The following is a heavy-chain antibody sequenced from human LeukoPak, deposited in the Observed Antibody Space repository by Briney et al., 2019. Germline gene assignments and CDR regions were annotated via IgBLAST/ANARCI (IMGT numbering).Heavy chain of an antibody. Sequence: GGSLRLSCAASGFTFSSYSMNWVRQAPGKGLEWVSAISAGGGSTHYADSVKGRFTISRDNSKNTLYLHMNSLRAEDTAVYFCAYYDSSGYYYGRLRYWGQGTPVTVSS. CDR2: ISAGGGST. CDR1: GFTFSSYS. D-gene: IGHD3-22*01. CDR3: AYYDSSGYYYGRLRY. J-gene: IGHJ4*02. V-gene: IGHV3-23*01.